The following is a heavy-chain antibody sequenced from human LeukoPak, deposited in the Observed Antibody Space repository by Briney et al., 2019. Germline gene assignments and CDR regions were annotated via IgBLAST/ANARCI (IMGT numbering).Heavy chain of an antibody. CDR3: ARDVLWRYSSSSYFDY. Sequence: GGSLRLSCAASGFTFSSYAMSWVRQAPGKGLEWVSVISASGGYTYYADSVKGRFTISRDNAKNSLYLQMNSLRAEDTAVYYCARDVLWRYSSSSYFDYWGQGTLVTVSS. V-gene: IGHV3-23*01. D-gene: IGHD6-6*01. J-gene: IGHJ4*02. CDR1: GFTFSSYA. CDR2: ISASGGYT.